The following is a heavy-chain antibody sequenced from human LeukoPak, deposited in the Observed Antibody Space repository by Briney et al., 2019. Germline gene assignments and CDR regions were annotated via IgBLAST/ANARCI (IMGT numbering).Heavy chain of an antibody. J-gene: IGHJ2*01. D-gene: IGHD3-3*02. CDR2: LYSGSDT. CDR1: GLSVSLNY. V-gene: IGHV3-53*01. Sequence: TGGSLRLSCAASGLSVSLNYMNWVRQAPGKGLEWVSILYSGSDTYYADSVKGRFTISRDSSKNMLFLHMNSLRAEDTAVYYCARVGDHFHWYLDLWGRGTLVTVSS. CDR3: ARVGDHFHWYLDL.